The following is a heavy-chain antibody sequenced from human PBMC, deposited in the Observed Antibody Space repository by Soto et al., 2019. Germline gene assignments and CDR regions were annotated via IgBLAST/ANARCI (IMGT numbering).Heavy chain of an antibody. CDR2: IYYSGSI. V-gene: IGHV4-59*01. Sequence: SQTLSLTCTVSRGSISSYYWSWIRQRPEQGLAWIGYIYYSGSINYNPSLKSRVTISVHTSQSLFSQYYSSVTTPDTAAYYCASGVSGSHPCDYSGHGNLVTV. J-gene: IGHJ4*01. D-gene: IGHD1-26*01. CDR1: RGSISSYY. CDR3: ASGVSGSHPCDY.